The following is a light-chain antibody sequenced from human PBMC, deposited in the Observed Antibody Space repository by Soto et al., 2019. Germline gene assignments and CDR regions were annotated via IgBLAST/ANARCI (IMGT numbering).Light chain of an antibody. Sequence: QSVLTQPASVSGSAGQSITISCTGTSSDVGSYNLVSWYQQYSGKAPKLLIYEVNKRPSGVSNRFSGSKSGNTASLTISGLQAEDEADYYCCSYAGIRVFGTGTKATVL. CDR1: SSDVGSYNL. CDR3: CSYAGIRV. V-gene: IGLV2-23*02. CDR2: EVN. J-gene: IGLJ1*01.